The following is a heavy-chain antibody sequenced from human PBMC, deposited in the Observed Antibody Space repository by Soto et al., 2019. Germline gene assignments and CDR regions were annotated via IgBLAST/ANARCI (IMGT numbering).Heavy chain of an antibody. Sequence: RSLTCTVSCGSVSAYYWSWIRQSPGKGLEWLGYIFYRGTTKYSPSVKGRVTISVDTSRNQFSLNLSSVTAADTAVYYCTRHAIIPTWQDGKNVWGKGPRVTVSS. V-gene: IGHV4-59*02. D-gene: IGHD2-21*01. CDR2: IFYRGTT. CDR3: TRHAIIPTWQDGKNV. J-gene: IGHJ6*04. CDR1: CGSVSAYY.